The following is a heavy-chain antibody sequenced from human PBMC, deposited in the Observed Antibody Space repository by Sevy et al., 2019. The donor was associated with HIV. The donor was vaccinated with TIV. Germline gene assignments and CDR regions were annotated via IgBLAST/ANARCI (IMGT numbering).Heavy chain of an antibody. CDR1: GFTFSNYW. D-gene: IGHD3-16*01. CDR3: ARYAYDSNLDY. CDR2: IRGDGTTT. Sequence: GGSLRLSCAASGFTFSNYWMHWVRQVPGKGPTWVSNIRGDGTTTVYADSVKGRFTISRDNAKNTLYLQMNNLRGEDTATYYCARYAYDSNLDYWGQGTLVTVSS. V-gene: IGHV3-74*01. J-gene: IGHJ4*02.